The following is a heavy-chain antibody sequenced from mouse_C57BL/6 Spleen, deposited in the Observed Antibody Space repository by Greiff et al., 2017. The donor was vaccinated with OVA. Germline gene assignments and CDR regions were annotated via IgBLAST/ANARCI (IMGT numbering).Heavy chain of an antibody. CDR3: ARSLITTGYFDY. CDR2: INPGSGGT. J-gene: IGHJ2*01. Sequence: QVQLQQSGAELVRPGTSVKVSCKASGYAFTNYLIEWVKQRPGQGLEWIGVINPGSGGTNYNEKFKGKATLTADKSSSTAYMQLSSLTSEDSAVYFCARSLITTGYFDYWGQGTTLTVSS. D-gene: IGHD1-1*01. CDR1: GYAFTNYL. V-gene: IGHV1-54*01.